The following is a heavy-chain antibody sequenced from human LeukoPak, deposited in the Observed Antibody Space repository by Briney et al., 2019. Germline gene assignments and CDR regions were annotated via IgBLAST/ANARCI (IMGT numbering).Heavy chain of an antibody. CDR2: IKGDGSEK. Sequence: GGSLRLSCAASGFTFSSYWMTWVRQAPGKGLEWVGNIKGDGSEKYYVDSVKGRFTISRDNAKNSLYLQMNSLRVDDTAVYYCAKDTAPLGATKEFDHWGQGTLVTVSS. D-gene: IGHD1-26*01. J-gene: IGHJ4*02. CDR1: GFTFSSYW. V-gene: IGHV3-7*03. CDR3: AKDTAPLGATKEFDH.